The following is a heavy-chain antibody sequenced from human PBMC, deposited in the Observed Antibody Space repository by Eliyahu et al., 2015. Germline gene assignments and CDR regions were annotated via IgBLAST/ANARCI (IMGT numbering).Heavy chain of an antibody. Sequence: QVQLQQWGAGLLKPSETLSLTCAVYGGXFSGYYWSWIRQPPGKGLEWIGEXNHSGSTNYNPSLKSRVTISVDTSKNQFSLKLSSVTAADTAVYYCARNRARPWAAGFGYWGQGTLVTVSS. CDR1: GGXFSGYY. CDR3: ARNRARPWAAGFGY. J-gene: IGHJ4*02. D-gene: IGHD6-13*01. V-gene: IGHV4-34*01. CDR2: XNHSGST.